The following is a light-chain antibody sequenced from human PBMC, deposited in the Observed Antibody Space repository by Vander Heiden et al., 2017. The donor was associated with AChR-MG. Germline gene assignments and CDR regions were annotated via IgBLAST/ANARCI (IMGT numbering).Light chain of an antibody. CDR1: SPNIGSNS. CDR2: SDD. Sequence: QSVLAQPPSASGTPGQRVTVSCSGSSPNIGSNSVNWYQQVPGRAPTLLIHSDDHRPSGVPDRFSGSRSGTSASLAITGLQSEDEAVYYCATWDDSLTAYFFGPGTTVTVL. V-gene: IGLV1-44*01. CDR3: ATWDDSLTAYF. J-gene: IGLJ1*01.